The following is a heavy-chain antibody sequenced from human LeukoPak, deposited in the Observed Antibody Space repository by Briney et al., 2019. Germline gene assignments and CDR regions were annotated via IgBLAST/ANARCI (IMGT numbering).Heavy chain of an antibody. Sequence: ASVKVSCKASGYTFTGYYLHWVRQAPGQGPEWMGWINPNSDDTNYAQKFQGRVTMTWDTSISTAYLGLSRLKSDDTAIYYCARGTAYTEHSFFDYWGQGTLVTVSS. CDR3: ARGTAYTEHSFFDY. D-gene: IGHD3-16*01. V-gene: IGHV1-2*02. J-gene: IGHJ4*02. CDR2: INPNSDDT. CDR1: GYTFTGYY.